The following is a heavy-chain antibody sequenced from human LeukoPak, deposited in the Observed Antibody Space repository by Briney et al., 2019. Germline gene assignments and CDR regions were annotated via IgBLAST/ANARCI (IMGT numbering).Heavy chain of an antibody. J-gene: IGHJ4*02. V-gene: IGHV4-4*07. CDR2: ISTSGNT. D-gene: IGHD3-22*01. CDR1: GGSINVFY. CDR3: ASDSFYDSGGYFYY. Sequence: SETLSLTCTVSGGSINVFYWSWIRQPAGKGLQWIGRISTSGNTDYNPSLKSRVTMSVDTSKNQFSLKLTSVTAADTAVYYCASDSFYDSGGYFYYWGQGTPVTVSS.